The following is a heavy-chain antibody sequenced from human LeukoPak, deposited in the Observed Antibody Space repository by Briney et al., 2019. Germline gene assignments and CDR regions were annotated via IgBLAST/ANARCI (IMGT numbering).Heavy chain of an antibody. Sequence: PSETLSLTCTVSGGSIGSGGYYWSWIRQHPGKGLEWIGYIYYSGSTYYNPSLKSRVTISVDTSKNQFSLKLSSVTAADTAVYYCARDGGRTPSGDAFDIRGQGTMVTVSS. J-gene: IGHJ3*02. CDR2: IYYSGST. CDR3: ARDGGRTPSGDAFDI. D-gene: IGHD2-15*01. CDR1: GGSIGSGGYY. V-gene: IGHV4-31*03.